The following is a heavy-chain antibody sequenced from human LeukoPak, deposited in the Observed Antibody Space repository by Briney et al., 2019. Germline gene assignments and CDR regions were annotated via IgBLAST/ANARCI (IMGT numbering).Heavy chain of an antibody. CDR1: GFTFSTYT. V-gene: IGHV3-21*06. Sequence: GGSLRLSCVGSGFTFSTYTMHWVRQAPGKGLEWLSSIGSGSSYTYYGDSVKGRFTISRDNAKNSLYLQMNSLRAEDTAVYYCATSHFDSSGSFDFWGLGTLVTVSS. CDR3: ATSHFDSSGSFDF. J-gene: IGHJ4*02. D-gene: IGHD3-22*01. CDR2: IGSGSSYT.